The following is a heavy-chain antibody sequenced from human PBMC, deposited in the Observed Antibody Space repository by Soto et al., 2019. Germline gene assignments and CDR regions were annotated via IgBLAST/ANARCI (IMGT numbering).Heavy chain of an antibody. CDR1: GGSISSYY. D-gene: IGHD3-10*01. Sequence: WETLSLTCTVSGGSISSYYWSWIRHPPGKGLEWIGYIYYSGSTNYNPSLKSRVTISVDTSKNQFSLKLSSVTAADTAVYYRAAFGEFWRWFDQRGQGRLFAAS. CDR3: AAFGEFWRWFDQ. V-gene: IGHV4-59*08. CDR2: IYYSGST. J-gene: IGHJ5*02.